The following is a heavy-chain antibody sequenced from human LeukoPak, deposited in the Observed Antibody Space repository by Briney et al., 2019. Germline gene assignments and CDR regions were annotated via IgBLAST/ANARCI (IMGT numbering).Heavy chain of an antibody. D-gene: IGHD6-13*01. CDR2: ISGSGGAT. CDR3: ARDEEAAAGFDY. Sequence: PGGSLRLSCAASGFTFSSYAMSWVRQTPGKGLEWVSAISGSGGATYYADSVKGRFTISRDNSKNTLCLQMNSLRAEDTAVYYCARDEEAAAGFDYWGQGTLVTVSS. CDR1: GFTFSSYA. V-gene: IGHV3-23*01. J-gene: IGHJ4*02.